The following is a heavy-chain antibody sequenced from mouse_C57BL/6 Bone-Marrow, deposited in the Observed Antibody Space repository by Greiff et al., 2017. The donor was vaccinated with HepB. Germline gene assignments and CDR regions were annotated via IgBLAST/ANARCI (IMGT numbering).Heavy chain of an antibody. CDR2: INPSTGGT. CDR1: GYSFTGYY. Sequence: VQLQQSGPELVKPGALVKISCKASGYSFTGYYMNWVKQSPEKSLEWIGEINPSTGGTTYNQKFKAKATLTVDKSSSTAYMQLKSLTSEDSAVYYCARGWAFDYWGQGTTLTVSS. D-gene: IGHD3-3*01. CDR3: ARGWAFDY. J-gene: IGHJ2*01. V-gene: IGHV1-42*01.